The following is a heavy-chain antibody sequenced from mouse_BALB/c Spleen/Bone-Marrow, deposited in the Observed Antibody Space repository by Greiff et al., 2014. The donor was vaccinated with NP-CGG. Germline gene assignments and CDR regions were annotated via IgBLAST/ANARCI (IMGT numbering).Heavy chain of an antibody. D-gene: IGHD1-1*01. CDR3: AAYYYGSSQFAY. CDR1: GFNIKDTY. J-gene: IGHJ3*01. Sequence: VQLQQPGAELVKPGASVKLPCTASGFNIKDTYMHWVKQRPEQGLEWIGRIDPANGNTKYDPKFQGKATITADTSSNTAYLQLSSLTSEDTAVDYCAAYYYGSSQFAYWGQGTLVTVSA. V-gene: IGHV14-3*02. CDR2: IDPANGNT.